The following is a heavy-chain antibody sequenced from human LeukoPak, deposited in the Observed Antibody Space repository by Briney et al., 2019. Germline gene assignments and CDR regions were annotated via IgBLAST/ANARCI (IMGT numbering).Heavy chain of an antibody. CDR1: GYSISSGYY. CDR2: IYHSGST. V-gene: IGHV4-38-2*02. D-gene: IGHD2-2*02. Sequence: SETLSLTCAVSGYSISSGYYWGWIRQPPGKGLEWIGSIYHSGSTYYNPSLKSRVTISVDTSKNQFSLKLSSVTAADTAVYYCARELRVVPDAIMPYYYYMDVWGKGTTVTVSS. CDR3: ARELRVVPDAIMPYYYYMDV. J-gene: IGHJ6*03.